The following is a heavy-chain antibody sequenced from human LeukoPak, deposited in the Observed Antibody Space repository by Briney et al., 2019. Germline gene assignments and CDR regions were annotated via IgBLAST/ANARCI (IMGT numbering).Heavy chain of an antibody. J-gene: IGHJ5*02. V-gene: IGHV4-34*01. D-gene: IGHD2-2*01. CDR1: GGSFSGYY. CDR3: ARGGIVVVPAAKSSGLGGTWFDP. Sequence: ETLSLTCAVYGGSFSGYYWSWIRQPLGKGLEWIGEINHSGSTNYNPSLKSRVTISVDTSKNQFSLKLSSVTAADTAVYYCARGGIVVVPAAKSSGLGGTWFDPWGQGTLVTVSS. CDR2: INHSGST.